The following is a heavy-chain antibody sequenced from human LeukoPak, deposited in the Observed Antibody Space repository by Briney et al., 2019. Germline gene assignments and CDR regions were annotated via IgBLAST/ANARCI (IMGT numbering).Heavy chain of an antibody. CDR1: GYTFTSYD. D-gene: IGHD6-13*01. J-gene: IGHJ3*02. V-gene: IGHV1-18*01. Sequence: ASVKVSCKASGYTFTSYDINWVRQATGQGLEWMGWMNPNSGNTNYAQKLQGRVTMTTDTSTSTAYMELRSLRSDDTAVYYCARYSSPPHDAFDIWGQGTMVTVSS. CDR3: ARYSSPPHDAFDI. CDR2: MNPNSGNT.